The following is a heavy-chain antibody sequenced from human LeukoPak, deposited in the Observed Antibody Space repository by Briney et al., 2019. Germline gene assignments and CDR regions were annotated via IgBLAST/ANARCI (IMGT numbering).Heavy chain of an antibody. J-gene: IGHJ4*02. CDR3: ATPPGIEAAGTGY. V-gene: IGHV3-7*03. CDR1: GFTFSSYW. D-gene: IGHD6-13*01. Sequence: GGSLRLSCAASGFTFSSYWMSWVRQAPGKGLEWVANIKQDGSEKYYVDSVKGRFTISRDNAKNSLYLQMNSLRAEDTAVYYCATPPGIEAAGTGYWGQGTLVTVSS. CDR2: IKQDGSEK.